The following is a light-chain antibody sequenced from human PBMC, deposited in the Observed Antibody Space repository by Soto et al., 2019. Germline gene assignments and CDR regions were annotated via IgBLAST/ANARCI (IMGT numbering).Light chain of an antibody. Sequence: QSALTQPASVSGSPGQSITISCAGTSSDIGGYRHVSWYQQHPGKAPKLVIYDVTNRPSGVSNRFSGSKSGNTASLTISGLQTEDEADYYCSSYTSSSSRNVFGTGTKVTVL. CDR2: DVT. J-gene: IGLJ1*01. CDR1: SSDIGGYRH. CDR3: SSYTSSSSRNV. V-gene: IGLV2-14*01.